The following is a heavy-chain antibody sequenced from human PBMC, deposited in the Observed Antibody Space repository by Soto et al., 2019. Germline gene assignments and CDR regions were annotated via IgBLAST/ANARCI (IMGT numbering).Heavy chain of an antibody. CDR2: IYHSGST. Sequence: SETLSLTCAVSGGSIGSSNWWSWVRQPPGKGLEWIGEIYHSGSTNYNPSLKSRVTISVDKSKNQFSLKLSSVTAADTAVYYCARSPDSSGYYPRQYYYGIEDWGQATPAT. V-gene: IGHV4-4*02. CDR3: ARSPDSSGYYPRQYYYGIED. CDR1: GGSIGSSNW. J-gene: IGHJ6*02. D-gene: IGHD3-22*01.